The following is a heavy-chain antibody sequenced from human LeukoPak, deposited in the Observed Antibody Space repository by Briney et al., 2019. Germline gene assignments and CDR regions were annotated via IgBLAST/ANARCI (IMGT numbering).Heavy chain of an antibody. Sequence: SETLSLTCTVSGGSISSSSYYWRWIRQPPGKGLEFIGCNYYGGSTHYNPSLKSRVTIIVDTSNNQFSLKLSSGTAADTALYFCARRGGIYSSNYYYYTEVWGKGATGSISS. CDR1: GGSISSSSYY. J-gene: IGHJ6*03. V-gene: IGHV4-39*01. CDR3: ARRGGIYSSNYYYYTEV. D-gene: IGHD3-16*01. CDR2: NYYGGST.